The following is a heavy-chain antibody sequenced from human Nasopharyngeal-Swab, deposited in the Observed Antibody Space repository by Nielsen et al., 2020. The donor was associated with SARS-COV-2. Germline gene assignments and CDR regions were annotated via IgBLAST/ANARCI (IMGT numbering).Heavy chain of an antibody. CDR3: ARAVVTAIRNYFDY. V-gene: IGHV4-39*07. Sequence: SETLSLTCTVPGGSISSSSYYWGWIRQPPGKGLEWIGSIYYSGSTYYNPSLKSRVTISVDTSKNQFSLKLSSVTAADTAVYYCARAVVTAIRNYFDYWGQGTLVTVSS. J-gene: IGHJ4*02. D-gene: IGHD2-21*02. CDR1: GGSISSSSYY. CDR2: IYYSGST.